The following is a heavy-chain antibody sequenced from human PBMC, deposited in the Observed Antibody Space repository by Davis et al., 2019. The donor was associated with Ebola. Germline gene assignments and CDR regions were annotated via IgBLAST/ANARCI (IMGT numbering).Heavy chain of an antibody. Sequence: PGGSLRLSCAASGFTFSSYAMTWVRQAPGKGLEWVSVITGSGSESSFADPVKGRFTISRDNSRNTLYLQMNSLRVEDSARYYCAKGLTDYHDLTADTARFYYYGMDVWGQGTTVTVSS. CDR2: ITGSGSES. D-gene: IGHD3-9*01. J-gene: IGHJ6*02. V-gene: IGHV3-23*01. CDR3: AKGLTDYHDLTADTARFYYYGMDV. CDR1: GFTFSSYA.